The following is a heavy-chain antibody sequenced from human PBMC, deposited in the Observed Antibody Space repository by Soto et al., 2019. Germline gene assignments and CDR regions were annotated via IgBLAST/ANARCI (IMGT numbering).Heavy chain of an antibody. V-gene: IGHV1-8*01. CDR1: GYTFTSYD. CDR3: ARAGYDSSGYAFDM. D-gene: IGHD3-22*01. J-gene: IGHJ3*02. CDR2: MNSNSGNT. Sequence: ASVKVSCKASGYTFTSYDINWVRQATGQGLEWMGWMNSNSGNTGYAQKFQGRVTMTRNTSISTAYMELSSLRSEDTAVYYCARAGYDSSGYAFDMWGKGKMVTVSS.